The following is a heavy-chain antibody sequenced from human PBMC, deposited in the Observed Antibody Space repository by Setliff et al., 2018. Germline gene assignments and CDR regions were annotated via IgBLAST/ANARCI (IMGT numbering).Heavy chain of an antibody. CDR2: LNNDGTTI. Sequence: GESLKISCAASGFTFSNYWMSWVRQAPGKGLEWISYLNNDGTTIYYADSVRGRFTISRDNARDSLYLQMNSLRAEATAVYYCVRDTTSGWMLTNWGQGTLVTVSS. D-gene: IGHD6-25*01. V-gene: IGHV3-48*04. CDR3: VRDTTSGWMLTN. J-gene: IGHJ4*02. CDR1: GFTFSNYW.